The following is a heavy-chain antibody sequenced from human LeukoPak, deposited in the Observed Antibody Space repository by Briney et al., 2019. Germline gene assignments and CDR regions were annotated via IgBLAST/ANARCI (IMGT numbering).Heavy chain of an antibody. J-gene: IGHJ2*01. CDR1: GFTFNTYW. CDR3: ARAKPADFDL. V-gene: IGHV3-74*01. Sequence: QTGGSLRLSCVGSGFTFNTYWIHWVRQAPGKGLVWVSRVKEDGRETNYADSVKGRFTLSRDNAKNTVYLQMNNLRAEDTAVYHCARAKPADFDLWGRGTLVTVSS. CDR2: VKEDGRET.